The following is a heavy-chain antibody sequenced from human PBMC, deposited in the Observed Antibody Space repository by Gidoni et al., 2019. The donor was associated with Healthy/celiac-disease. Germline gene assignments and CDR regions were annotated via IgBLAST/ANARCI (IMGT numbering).Heavy chain of an antibody. Sequence: EVQLVESGGGLVQPGGSLRLSCAASGFTVSSNYISWVRQAPGKGLGLVSVIYSGGITYYADSVKGRFTISRDNSKNTLYLQMNSLRAEDTAVYYCARSPASYVETNWFDPWGQGTLVTVSS. CDR1: GFTVSSNY. D-gene: IGHD5-18*01. V-gene: IGHV3-66*02. CDR3: ARSPASYVETNWFDP. J-gene: IGHJ5*02. CDR2: IYSGGIT.